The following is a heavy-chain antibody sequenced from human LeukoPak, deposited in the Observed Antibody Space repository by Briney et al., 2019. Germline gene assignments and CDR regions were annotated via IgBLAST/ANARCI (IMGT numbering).Heavy chain of an antibody. J-gene: IGHJ4*02. CDR1: GFAFSTYP. V-gene: IGHV3-30-3*02. Sequence: PGRSLRLSCAASGFAFSTYPMYWVRQAPGKGLEWVALLSFEGTTERYSDSVKGRFTTSRDNSRNTLFLQMNSLRVEDTAVYYCAKSVTTAPYYFDYWGQGTLVTVSS. CDR3: AKSVTTAPYYFDY. CDR2: LSFEGTTE. D-gene: IGHD4-11*01.